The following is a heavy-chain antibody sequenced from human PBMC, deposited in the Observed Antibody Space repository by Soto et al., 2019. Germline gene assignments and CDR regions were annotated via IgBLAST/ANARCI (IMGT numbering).Heavy chain of an antibody. CDR1: GFTFNSYA. J-gene: IGHJ4*02. CDR3: AKFKFSRSSPSDY. D-gene: IGHD1-26*01. V-gene: IGHV3-23*01. CDR2: ISGSGSNT. Sequence: GGSLRLSCAASGFTFNSYAMNWVRQAPGRGLEWASGISGSGSNTHYADSVKGRFTISRDNSKNTLFLQMNSLRAEDTAVYYCAKFKFSRSSPSDYWGQGILVTVSS.